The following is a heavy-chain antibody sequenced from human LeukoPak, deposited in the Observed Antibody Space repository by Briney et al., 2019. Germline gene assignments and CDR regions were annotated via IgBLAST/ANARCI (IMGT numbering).Heavy chain of an antibody. CDR1: GFTFSSYG. D-gene: IGHD3-16*02. CDR2: ISYDGSNK. Sequence: GGSLRLSCAASGFTFSSYGMHWVRQAPGKGLEWVAVISYDGSNKYYADSEKGRFTISRDNSKNTLYLQMNSLRAEDTAVYYCAKGPPYYDYVWGSYRIDYWGQGTLVTVSS. J-gene: IGHJ4*02. CDR3: AKGPPYYDYVWGSYRIDY. V-gene: IGHV3-30*18.